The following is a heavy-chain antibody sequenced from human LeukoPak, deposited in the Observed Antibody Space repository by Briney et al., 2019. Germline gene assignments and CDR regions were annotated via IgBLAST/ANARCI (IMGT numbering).Heavy chain of an antibody. CDR2: VNKDDSEI. CDR1: GCSFSNCW. Sequence: GSLRLSCAASGCSFSNCWMSWGRQGPGKGLGWVGNVNKDDSEIYYVDSVQGRFTISRDNTKNSLYLQINSLRAADTAVYFRATDQGSMIVVRTTTWYFDLWGRGTLVTLSS. D-gene: IGHD3-22*01. J-gene: IGHJ2*01. CDR3: ATDQGSMIVVRTTTWYFDL. V-gene: IGHV3-7*01.